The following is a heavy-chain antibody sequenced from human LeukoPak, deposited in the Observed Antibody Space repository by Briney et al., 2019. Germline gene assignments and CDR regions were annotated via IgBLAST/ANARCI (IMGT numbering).Heavy chain of an antibody. CDR1: GFTFSGSS. D-gene: IGHD4-17*01. CDR3: TCDYGQN. Sequence: GGSLKLSCAASGFTFSGSSMYWGRQASGKGLEWVGRIRSKANSHATAYGASAKGRFTISRDDSKNTAYLQMNSLKAEDTAVYYCTCDYGQNWGQGTLVTVSS. V-gene: IGHV3-73*01. J-gene: IGHJ1*01. CDR2: IRSKANSHAT.